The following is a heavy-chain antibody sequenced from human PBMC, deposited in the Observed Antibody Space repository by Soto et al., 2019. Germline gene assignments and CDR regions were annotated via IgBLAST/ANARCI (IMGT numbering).Heavy chain of an antibody. Sequence: SETLSLTCTVSGGSISSGGYYWSWIRQHPGKGLEWIGYIYYSGSTYYNPSLKSRVTISVDTSKNQFSLKLSSVTAADTAVYYCARAPGVVVPAASWFDPWGQGTLVTVSS. D-gene: IGHD2-2*01. J-gene: IGHJ5*02. CDR1: GGSISSGGYY. CDR2: IYYSGST. CDR3: ARAPGVVVPAASWFDP. V-gene: IGHV4-31*03.